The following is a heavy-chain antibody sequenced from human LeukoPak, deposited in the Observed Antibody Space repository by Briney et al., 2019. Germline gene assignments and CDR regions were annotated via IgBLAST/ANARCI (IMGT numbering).Heavy chain of an antibody. V-gene: IGHV1-69*04. J-gene: IGHJ5*02. CDR1: GGTFSSYA. D-gene: IGHD3-22*01. Sequence: WASVKVSCKASGGTFSSYAISWVRQAPGQGLEWMGRIIPILGIANYAQKFQGRVTITADKSTSTAYMELSSLRSEDTAVYYCARARSPSSGYLLRDHNWFDPWGQGTLVTVSS. CDR2: IIPILGIA. CDR3: ARARSPSSGYLLRDHNWFDP.